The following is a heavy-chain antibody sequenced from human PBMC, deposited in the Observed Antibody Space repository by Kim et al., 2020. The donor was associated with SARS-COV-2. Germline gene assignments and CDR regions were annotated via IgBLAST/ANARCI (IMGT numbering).Heavy chain of an antibody. CDR3: ARGHIEARYSWFEP. V-gene: IGHV4-34*01. D-gene: IGHD6-6*01. Sequence: SETLSLTCAVYGESFSDSFWNWIRQPPGKGLEWIGAINHSGSTTYNPSLESRVTMSADTSRRQFSLNLESVTVADTAVYYCARGHIEARYSWFEPWWQG. CDR1: GESFSDSF. CDR2: INHSGST. J-gene: IGHJ5*02.